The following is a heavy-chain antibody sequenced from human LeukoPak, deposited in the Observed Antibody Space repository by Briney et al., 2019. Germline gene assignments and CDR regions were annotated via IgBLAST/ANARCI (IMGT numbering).Heavy chain of an antibody. V-gene: IGHV1-2*02. Sequence: ASVKVSCKASGYTFTGYYMHWVRQAPGQGLEGMGWINPNSGGTNYAQKFQGRVTMTRDTSISTAYMELSRLRSDDTAVYYCARAPTRITMIIGYWGQGTLVTVSS. CDR1: GYTFTGYY. D-gene: IGHD3-22*01. J-gene: IGHJ4*02. CDR2: INPNSGGT. CDR3: ARAPTRITMIIGY.